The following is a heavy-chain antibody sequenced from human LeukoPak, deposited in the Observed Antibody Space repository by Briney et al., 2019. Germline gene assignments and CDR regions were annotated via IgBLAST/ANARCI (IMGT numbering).Heavy chain of an antibody. D-gene: IGHD3-22*01. V-gene: IGHV4-39*01. J-gene: IGHJ4*02. CDR3: AGSDSSGYAPTDY. Sequence: SETLSLTCTVPGGSISGSSYYWGWIRQPPGKGLEWIGSIYYSGGTYYNPSLKSRVTISVDTSKNQFSLKLNSVTATDTAVYYCAGSDSSGYAPTDYWGQGTLVPVSS. CDR1: GGSISGSSYY. CDR2: IYYSGGT.